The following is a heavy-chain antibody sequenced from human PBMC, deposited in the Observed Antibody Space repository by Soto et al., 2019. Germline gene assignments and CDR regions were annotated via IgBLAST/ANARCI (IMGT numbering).Heavy chain of an antibody. CDR2: ISSSSSTI. Sequence: PGGSLRLSCAASGFTFSSYSMNWIRQAPGKGLEWVSYISSSSSTIYYADSVKGRFTISRDNAKNSLYLQMNSLRAEDTAVYYCARGEGRDGYRTFDYWGQGTLVTVSS. CDR3: ARGEGRDGYRTFDY. CDR1: GFTFSSYS. V-gene: IGHV3-48*01. J-gene: IGHJ4*02. D-gene: IGHD5-12*01.